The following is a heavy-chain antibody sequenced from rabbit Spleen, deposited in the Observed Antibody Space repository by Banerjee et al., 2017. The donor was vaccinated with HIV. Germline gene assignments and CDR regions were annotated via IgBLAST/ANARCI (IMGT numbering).Heavy chain of an antibody. CDR1: GFDFSVYG. V-gene: IGHV1S7*01. D-gene: IGHD1-1*01. CDR2: IDPVFTTT. CDR3: VRDKASISGDYGPWYFDL. J-gene: IGHJ4*01. Sequence: QSLEESGGGLVQPGGSLKLSCKASGFDFSVYGMSWVRQAPGKGLEWIGYIDPVFTTTYFANWVNGRFTISSHYAQNTLYLQLNSLTAADTATYFCVRDKASISGDYGPWYFDLWGPGTLVTVS.